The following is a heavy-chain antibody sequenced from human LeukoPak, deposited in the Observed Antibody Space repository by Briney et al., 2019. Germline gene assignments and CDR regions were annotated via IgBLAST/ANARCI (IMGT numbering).Heavy chain of an antibody. Sequence: SETLSLTCTVSGGSISSSSYYWGWIRQPPGKGLEWIGSIYYSGSTYYNPSLKSRVTISVDTSKNQFSLKLSSVTAADTAVYYCASSGGYDILTGYWVDYWGQGTLVTVSS. CDR1: GGSISSSSYY. J-gene: IGHJ4*02. CDR2: IYYSGST. D-gene: IGHD3-9*01. V-gene: IGHV4-39*07. CDR3: ASSGGYDILTGYWVDY.